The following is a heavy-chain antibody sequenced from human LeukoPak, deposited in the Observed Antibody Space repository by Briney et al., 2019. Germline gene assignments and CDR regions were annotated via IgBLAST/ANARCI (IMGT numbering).Heavy chain of an antibody. V-gene: IGHV4-34*01. Sequence: SETLSLTCAVYDGSLSGYWWSWIRQSPGKGLEWIGEISHSGSTNYNPSFKSRVTVSGDTSNKQVSLKMTSVTAADMAVYFCARGRDYIWGMSGYWGQGTQVIVSS. J-gene: IGHJ4*02. CDR2: ISHSGST. CDR1: DGSLSGYW. CDR3: ARGRDYIWGMSGY. D-gene: IGHD3-16*01.